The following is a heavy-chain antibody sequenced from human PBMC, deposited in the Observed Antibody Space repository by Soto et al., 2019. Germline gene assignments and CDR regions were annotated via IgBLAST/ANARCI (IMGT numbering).Heavy chain of an antibody. CDR3: ARHGSYGMDV. CDR1: GGSISSSSYY. CDR2: IYYSGST. V-gene: IGHV4-39*01. Sequence: SETQSLTCSVSGGSISSSSYYWGWIRQPPGKGLEWIGSIYYSGSTYYNPSLKSRVTISVDTSKNQFSLKLSSVTAADTAVYYCARHGSYGMDVWGQGTTVTVS. J-gene: IGHJ6*02.